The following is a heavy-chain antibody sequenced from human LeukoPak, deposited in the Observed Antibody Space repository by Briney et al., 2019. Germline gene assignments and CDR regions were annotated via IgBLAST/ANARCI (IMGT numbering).Heavy chain of an antibody. CDR3: ARAPIVVVIQPFDY. CDR2: IYYSGST. J-gene: IGHJ4*02. D-gene: IGHD3-22*01. V-gene: IGHV4-39*07. CDR1: GGSISSSSYY. Sequence: SETLSLTCTVSGGSISSSSYYWGWIRQPPGKGLEWIGSIYYSGSTYYNPSLKSRVTISVDTSKNQFSLKLSSVTAADTAVYYCARAPIVVVIQPFDYWGQGTLVTVSS.